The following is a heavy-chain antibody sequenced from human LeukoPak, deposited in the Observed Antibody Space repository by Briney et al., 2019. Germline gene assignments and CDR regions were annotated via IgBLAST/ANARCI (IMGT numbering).Heavy chain of an antibody. CDR3: ARGLHYGGGPLVY. CDR2: INHSGST. Sequence: SETLSLTCALHGGSFSGYYWSWIRQPPGKGLQWIGEINHSGSTNYNPSLKSRVTISVDTSKNQFSLKLSSVTAADTAVYYCARGLHYGGGPLVYWGQGTLVTVSS. D-gene: IGHD4-23*01. CDR1: GGSFSGYY. V-gene: IGHV4-34*01. J-gene: IGHJ4*02.